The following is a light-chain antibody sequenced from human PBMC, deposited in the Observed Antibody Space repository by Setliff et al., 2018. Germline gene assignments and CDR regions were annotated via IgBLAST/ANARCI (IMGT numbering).Light chain of an antibody. CDR3: SSYAGLNTFVI. CDR2: EVN. Sequence: QSVLSQPASVSGSPGQSITISCTGTSDDVGLYYLVSWYQQHPGKAPKLRIYEVNKRPSGVSNRFSGSKSGNTASLTISGLQAEDEAAYYCSSYAGLNTFVIFGGGTKVTVL. CDR1: SDDVGLYYL. J-gene: IGLJ2*01. V-gene: IGLV2-23*02.